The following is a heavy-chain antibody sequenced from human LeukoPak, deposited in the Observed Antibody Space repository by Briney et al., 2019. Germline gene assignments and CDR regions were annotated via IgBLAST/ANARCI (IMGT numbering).Heavy chain of an antibody. D-gene: IGHD2-21*02. CDR2: IHYSGST. J-gene: IGHJ5*02. Sequence: SQTLSLTCTVSGGSISSGDYYWSWIRQPPGKGLEWIGYIHYSGSTYYNPSLKSRVTISVDTSKNQFSLKLSSVTAADTAVYYCARGLVTDGFDPWGQGTLVTVSS. CDR3: ARGLVTDGFDP. CDR1: GGSISSGDYY. V-gene: IGHV4-30-4*01.